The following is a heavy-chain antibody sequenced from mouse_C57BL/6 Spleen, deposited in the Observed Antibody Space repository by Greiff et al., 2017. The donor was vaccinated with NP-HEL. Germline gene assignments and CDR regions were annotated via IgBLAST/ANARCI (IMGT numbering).Heavy chain of an antibody. CDR1: GFTFTDYY. CDR3: ARWGNGPYYFDY. V-gene: IGHV7-3*01. Sequence: EVQLVESGGGLVQPGGSLSLSCAASGFTFTDYYMSWVRQPPGKALEWLGFIRNKANGYTTEYSASVKGRFTISRDNSQSILYLQMNALRAEDSATYYCARWGNGPYYFDYWGQGTTLTVSS. D-gene: IGHD2-1*01. J-gene: IGHJ2*01. CDR2: IRNKANGYTT.